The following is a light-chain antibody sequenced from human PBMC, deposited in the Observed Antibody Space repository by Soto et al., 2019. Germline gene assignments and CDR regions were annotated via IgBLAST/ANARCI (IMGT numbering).Light chain of an antibody. CDR1: QSITTF. J-gene: IGKJ5*01. V-gene: IGKV1-39*01. CDR3: QQTYSTPIT. Sequence: IQMTQSPSALSASVGDRVTITCRASQSITTFLNWYQQKPGKAPQLLVYAASSLQSGVPSRFSGSGSGTHFTLTIGSLQPEDFATYYCQQTYSTPITFGQGTRLEIK. CDR2: AAS.